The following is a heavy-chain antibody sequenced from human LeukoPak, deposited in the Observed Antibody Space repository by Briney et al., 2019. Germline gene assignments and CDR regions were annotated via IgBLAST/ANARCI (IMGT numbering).Heavy chain of an antibody. V-gene: IGHV3-30-3*01. CDR2: ISYDGSNK. CDR3: ASDYYDSSGYYQPVDY. CDR1: GFTFSSYA. J-gene: IGHJ4*02. D-gene: IGHD3-22*01. Sequence: PGGSLRLSCAASGFTFSSYAMHWVRQAPGKGLEWVAVISYDGSNKYYADSVKGRFTISRDNSKNTLYLQMNSLRAEDTAVYYCASDYYDSSGYYQPVDYWGQGTLVTVSS.